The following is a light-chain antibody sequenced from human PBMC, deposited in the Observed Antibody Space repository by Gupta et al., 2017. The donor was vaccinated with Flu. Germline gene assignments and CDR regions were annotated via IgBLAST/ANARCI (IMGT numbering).Light chain of an antibody. CDR2: QDN. CDR1: KLGDKY. V-gene: IGLV3-1*01. J-gene: IGLJ3*02. Sequence: SYDLTQPPSVSVPPGQTVSITCSGHKLGDKYVSWYQQKTGQSPVLVIYQDNKRPSGIPERFSGSNSGNTATLTINGTQAMDAADYYCQAWDSSTPWVFGGGTKLIVL. CDR3: QAWDSSTPWV.